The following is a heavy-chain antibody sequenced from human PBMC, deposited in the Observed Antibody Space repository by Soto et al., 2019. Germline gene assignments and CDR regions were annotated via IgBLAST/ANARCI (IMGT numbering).Heavy chain of an antibody. CDR2: INAGNGNT. CDR1: GYIFTSYG. Sequence: QVQLVQSGAEVTKPGASVKVSCKASGYIFTSYGLHWVRQAPGQGLEWMGYINAGNGNTKYSQKYQGRVTISRDTSATTVHMDLSSLRPEDTAVYYCARDAIRGYTGYDDFDYWGQGTLVTVSS. V-gene: IGHV1-3*01. J-gene: IGHJ4*02. D-gene: IGHD5-12*01. CDR3: ARDAIRGYTGYDDFDY.